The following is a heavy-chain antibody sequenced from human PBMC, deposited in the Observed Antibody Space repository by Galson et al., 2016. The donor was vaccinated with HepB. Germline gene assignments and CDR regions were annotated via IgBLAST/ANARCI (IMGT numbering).Heavy chain of an antibody. Sequence: SLRLSCAASEFSFSYYSVNWVRQAPGKGLEWISYISSISRAIYYADSVKGRFTVFRDSARNLVHLQMNSLRDEDTAVYFCARVLRTVAADGTLEDSHGMDVWGQGTTVTVSS. V-gene: IGHV3-48*02. CDR2: ISSISRAI. CDR3: ARVLRTVAADGTLEDSHGMDV. D-gene: IGHD6-13*01. CDR1: EFSFSYYS. J-gene: IGHJ6*02.